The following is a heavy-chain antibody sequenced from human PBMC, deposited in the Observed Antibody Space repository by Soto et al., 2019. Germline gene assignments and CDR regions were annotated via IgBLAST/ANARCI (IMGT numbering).Heavy chain of an antibody. Sequence: SETLSLTCAVYGGSFSGYYWSWIRQPPGKGLEWIGEINHSGSTNYNPSLKSRVTISVDTSKNQFSLKLSSVTAADTAVYYCARVDIVVVPAAQCMDVWGQGTTITVSS. CDR3: ARVDIVVVPAAQCMDV. J-gene: IGHJ6*02. CDR1: GGSFSGYY. CDR2: INHSGST. D-gene: IGHD2-2*03. V-gene: IGHV4-34*01.